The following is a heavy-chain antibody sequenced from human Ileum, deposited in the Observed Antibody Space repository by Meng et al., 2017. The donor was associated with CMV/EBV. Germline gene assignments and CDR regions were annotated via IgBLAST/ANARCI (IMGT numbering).Heavy chain of an antibody. Sequence: GESLKISCAASGLNVSRSHLSWVRQAPGKGLEWVSVLYSGNGAYYADSVKGRFTITRDNSKNTLYLQMESLRAEDTAVYICATAQYGGNDAFDIWGQGTMVTVSS. D-gene: IGHD4/OR15-4a*01. CDR1: GLNVSRSH. J-gene: IGHJ3*02. CDR3: ATAQYGGNDAFDI. V-gene: IGHV3-53*01. CDR2: LYSGNGA.